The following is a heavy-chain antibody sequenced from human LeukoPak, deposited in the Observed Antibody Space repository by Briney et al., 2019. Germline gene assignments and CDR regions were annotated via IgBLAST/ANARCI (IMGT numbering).Heavy chain of an antibody. D-gene: IGHD3-22*01. CDR1: GFTFSSYS. CDR2: ISSSSSYI. Sequence: GGSLRLSCAASGFTFSSYSMNWVRQAPGKGLEWVSSISSSSSYIYYVDSVKGRFTISRDNAKNSLYLQMNSLKAEDTAVYYCARGQLYYDSSGFDYWGQGTLVTVSS. V-gene: IGHV3-21*01. CDR3: ARGQLYYDSSGFDY. J-gene: IGHJ4*02.